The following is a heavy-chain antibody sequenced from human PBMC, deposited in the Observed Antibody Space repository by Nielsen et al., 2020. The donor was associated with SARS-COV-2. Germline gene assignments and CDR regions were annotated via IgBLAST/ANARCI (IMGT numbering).Heavy chain of an antibody. CDR1: GFTFSSYT. CDR2: ISGSGATT. V-gene: IGHV3-23*01. CDR3: TLLQEHL. Sequence: GESLKISCAASGFTFSSYTMSWVRQAPGKGLEWVSAISGSGATTYNADSVKGRFIISRDNSKNTLHLQMNSLHQGPIGLPPGTLLQEHLWG. J-gene: IGHJ6*01.